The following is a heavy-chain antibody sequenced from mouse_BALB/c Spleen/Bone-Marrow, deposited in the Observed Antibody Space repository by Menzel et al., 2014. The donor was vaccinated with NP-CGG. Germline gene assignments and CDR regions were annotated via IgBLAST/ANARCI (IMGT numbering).Heavy chain of an antibody. Sequence: EVQLQQSGGGLVQPGGSRKLSCAASGFTLSSFGMHWVRQAPEKGLEWVAYISSGSSTIYYADTVKGRFTISRDNPKNTLFLQMTSLRSEDTAMYYCATGTRDYWGQGTTLTVSS. V-gene: IGHV5-17*02. CDR1: GFTLSSFG. D-gene: IGHD4-1*01. CDR2: ISSGSSTI. J-gene: IGHJ2*01. CDR3: ATGTRDY.